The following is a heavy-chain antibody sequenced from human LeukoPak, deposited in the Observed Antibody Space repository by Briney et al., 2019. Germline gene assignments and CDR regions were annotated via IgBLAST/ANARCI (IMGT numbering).Heavy chain of an antibody. CDR3: VRGPHIAATSY. CDR2: IKQDGSEK. J-gene: IGHJ4*02. V-gene: IGHV3-7*03. CDR1: GFSFNNYR. Sequence: HPGGSLRLSCVASGFSFNNYRMTWVRQAPGKGLEWVANIKQDGSEKQYVGSVKGRFAISRDNAKKSLYLQINTLRAEDTAVYYCVRGPHIAATSYWGQGTLVTVSS. D-gene: IGHD6-25*01.